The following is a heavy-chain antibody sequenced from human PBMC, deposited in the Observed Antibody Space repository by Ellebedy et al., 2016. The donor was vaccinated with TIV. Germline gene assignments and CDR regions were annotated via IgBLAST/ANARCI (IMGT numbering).Heavy chain of an antibody. CDR2: ISPHTGNT. Sequence: AASVKVSCKASGYTFTGYYIHWVRRAPGQGLEWMGWISPHTGNTNYAQKLQGRVTMTTDTSTSTAYMELRSLRSDDTAVYYCARRNYFFDSWGQGTLVTVSS. D-gene: IGHD1-14*01. CDR3: ARRNYFFDS. J-gene: IGHJ4*02. CDR1: GYTFTGYY. V-gene: IGHV1-18*04.